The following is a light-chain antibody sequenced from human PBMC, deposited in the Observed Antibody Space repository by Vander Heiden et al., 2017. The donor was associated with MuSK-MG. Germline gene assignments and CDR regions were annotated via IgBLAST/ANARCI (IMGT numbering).Light chain of an antibody. CDR3: QQDDSTPLT. CDR1: QSVLYSSNNKNY. Sequence: DIVMTQSPDSLAVPLGETATINCNSSQSVLYSSNNKNYLAWYQQKPGQPPKLLIYWASTRESGVPDRFSGSGSGTDFTLTISSLQAEDVAVYYCQQDDSTPLTFGGGTKVEIQ. V-gene: IGKV4-1*01. J-gene: IGKJ4*01. CDR2: WAS.